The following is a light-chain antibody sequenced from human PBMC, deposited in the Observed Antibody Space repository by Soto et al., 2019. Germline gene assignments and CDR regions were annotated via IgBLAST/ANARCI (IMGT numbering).Light chain of an antibody. V-gene: IGLV2-11*01. CDR2: DVS. CDR3: LE. J-gene: IGLJ2*01. Sequence: QSALTQPRSVSGSPGQSVTISCTGTSSDVGGYNYVSWYQQHPGKAPKLMIYDVSKRPSGVPDRFSGSKSGNTASLTISGLQAEDEANYYCLEFGGGTQLTVL. CDR1: SSDVGGYNY.